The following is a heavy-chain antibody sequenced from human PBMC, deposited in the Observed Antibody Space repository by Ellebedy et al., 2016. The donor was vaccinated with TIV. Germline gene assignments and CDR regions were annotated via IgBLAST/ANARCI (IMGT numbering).Heavy chain of an antibody. CDR3: NKNNPTITDRYPYGSNDW. Sequence: GESLKISCAASGFSLSTHAMSWVRQAQGKGLEWVSALSEKGTGKYYADSVKSRFSVSRDSSKNTLYLQMNSLSAEETAIYFSNKNNPTITDRYPYGSNDWWGQGTLVTVSS. J-gene: IGHJ4*02. D-gene: IGHD4-11*01. CDR1: GFSLSTHA. CDR2: LSEKGTGK. V-gene: IGHV3-23*01.